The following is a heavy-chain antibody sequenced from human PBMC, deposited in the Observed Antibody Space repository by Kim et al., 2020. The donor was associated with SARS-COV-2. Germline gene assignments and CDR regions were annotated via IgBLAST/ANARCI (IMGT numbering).Heavy chain of an antibody. V-gene: IGHV3-33*05. Sequence: GGSLRLSCAASGFTFSTYGMHWVRQAPGKGLEWVAGISYDGTNEFYEGSVKGRLTISRDNSKNTLYLKMNSLRVEDTAVYYCAGDLESRAWNGGYWGQGTLVTVSS. CDR3: AGDLESRAWNGGY. CDR2: ISYDGTNE. J-gene: IGHJ4*02. D-gene: IGHD1-1*01. CDR1: GFTFSTYG.